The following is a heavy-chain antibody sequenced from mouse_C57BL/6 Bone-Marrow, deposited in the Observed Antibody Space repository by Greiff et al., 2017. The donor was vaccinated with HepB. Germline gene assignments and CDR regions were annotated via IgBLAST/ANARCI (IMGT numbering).Heavy chain of an antibody. Sequence: VQLQQPGAELVKPGASVKLSCKASGYTFTSYWMHWVKQRPGQGLEWIGMIHPNSGSTNYNEKFKSKATLTVVKSSSTAYMQLSSLTSEDSAVYYCTRRGIYDYALYYWGQGTTLTVSS. J-gene: IGHJ2*01. CDR3: TRRGIYDYALYY. CDR1: GYTFTSYW. V-gene: IGHV1-64*01. CDR2: IHPNSGST. D-gene: IGHD2-4*01.